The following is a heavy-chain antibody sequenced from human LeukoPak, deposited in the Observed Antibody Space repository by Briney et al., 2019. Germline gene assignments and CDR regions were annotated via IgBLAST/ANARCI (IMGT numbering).Heavy chain of an antibody. CDR2: ISAYNGNT. D-gene: IGHD3-22*01. V-gene: IGHV1-18*01. CDR3: ARERPVSDYYDSSGYYYDYFDY. J-gene: IGHJ4*02. Sequence: ASVKVSCKASGYTFTSYVISWVRQAPGQGLEWMGWISAYNGNTNYAQKLQGRVTMTTDTSTSTAYMELRSLRSDDTAVYYCARERPVSDYYDSSGYYYDYFDYWGQGTLVTVSS. CDR1: GYTFTSYV.